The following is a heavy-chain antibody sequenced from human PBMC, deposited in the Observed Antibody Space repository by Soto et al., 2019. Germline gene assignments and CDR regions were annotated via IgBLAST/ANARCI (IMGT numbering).Heavy chain of an antibody. CDR2: IYYSGST. J-gene: IGHJ4*02. D-gene: IGHD4-4*01. CDR1: GGSISSGGYY. V-gene: IGHV4-31*03. CDR3: ARGGFTVTTLKKNFYFDY. Sequence: QVQLQESGPGLVKPSQTLSLTCTVSGGSISSGGYYWSWIRQHPGKGLEWIGYIYYSGSTYYNPFLKSRVTISVDTSKNQFSLKLSSVTAADTAVYYCARGGFTVTTLKKNFYFDYWGQGTLVTVSA.